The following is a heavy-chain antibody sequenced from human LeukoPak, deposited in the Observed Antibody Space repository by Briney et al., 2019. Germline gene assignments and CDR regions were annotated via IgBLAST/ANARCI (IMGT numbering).Heavy chain of an antibody. V-gene: IGHV4-34*01. CDR1: GGSFSGYY. Sequence: PLETLSLTCAVYGGSFSGYYWSWIRQPPGKGLEWIGEINHSGSTNYNPSLKSRVTISVDTSKNQFSLKLSSVTAADTAVYYYARGHDFWSGYYDYWGQGTLVTVSS. CDR3: ARGHDFWSGYYDY. CDR2: INHSGST. J-gene: IGHJ4*02. D-gene: IGHD3-3*01.